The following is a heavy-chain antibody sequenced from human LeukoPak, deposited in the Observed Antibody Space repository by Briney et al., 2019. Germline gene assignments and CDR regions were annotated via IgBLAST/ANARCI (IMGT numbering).Heavy chain of an antibody. J-gene: IGHJ6*02. CDR3: AREDIVVDYYYYGMDV. D-gene: IGHD2-2*01. CDR1: GFTFSDYH. CDR2: ISSSSSYT. Sequence: GGSLRLSCTASGFTFSDYHMSWIRQAPGKGLEWVSYISSSSSYTNYADSVKGRFTISRDNAKNSLYLQMNSLRAEDTAVYYCAREDIVVDYYYYGMDVWGQGTTVTVSS. V-gene: IGHV3-11*05.